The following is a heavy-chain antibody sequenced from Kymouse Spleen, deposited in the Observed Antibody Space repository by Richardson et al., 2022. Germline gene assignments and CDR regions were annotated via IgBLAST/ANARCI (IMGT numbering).Heavy chain of an antibody. Sequence: QVQLQQWGAGLLKPSETLSLTCAVYGGSFSGYYWSWIRQPPGKGLEWIGEINHSGSTNYNPSLKSRVTISVDTSKNQFSLKLSSVTAADTAVYYCARGRSIAVATNWFDPWGQGTLVTVSS. D-gene: IGHD6-19*01. CDR1: GGSFSGYY. J-gene: IGHJ5*02. CDR3: ARGRSIAVATNWFDP. CDR2: INHSGST. V-gene: IGHV4-34*01.